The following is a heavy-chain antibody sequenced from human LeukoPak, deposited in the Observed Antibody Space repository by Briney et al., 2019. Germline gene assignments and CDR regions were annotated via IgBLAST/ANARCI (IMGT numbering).Heavy chain of an antibody. Sequence: PGGSLRLSCAASGFTFSSYDMHWVRQATGKGLEWVSAIGTAGDSYYPGSVKGRFTISRENAKNSFYLQMNSLRAGDTALYYCALILQQLGTGLYYYYGKDGWGKGTTVTVSS. CDR1: GFTFSSYD. D-gene: IGHD6-13*01. CDR2: IGTAGDS. V-gene: IGHV3-13*01. J-gene: IGHJ6*04. CDR3: ALILQQLGTGLYYYYGKDG.